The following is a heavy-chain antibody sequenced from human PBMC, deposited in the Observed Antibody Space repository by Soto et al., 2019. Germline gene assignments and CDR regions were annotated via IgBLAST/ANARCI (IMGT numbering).Heavy chain of an antibody. CDR2: ISSKSAYI. J-gene: IGHJ5*02. Sequence: GGSLRLSCAASGFTFRSFTMNWVRQAPGKGLEWVSTISSKSAYIYYTDALRGRFTISRDNAKNSLHLQMNSQRAEDTAVYYCTRDASRDSSARGWFDPWGPGTLVTVSS. V-gene: IGHV3-21*01. CDR3: TRDASRDSSARGWFDP. D-gene: IGHD6-13*01. CDR1: GFTFRSFT.